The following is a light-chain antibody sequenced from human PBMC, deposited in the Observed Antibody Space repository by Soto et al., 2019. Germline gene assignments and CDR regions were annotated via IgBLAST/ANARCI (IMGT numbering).Light chain of an antibody. CDR3: QSYDSSLSGFYV. J-gene: IGLJ1*01. V-gene: IGLV1-40*01. CDR1: SSKNGAGYD. Sequence: QSVLTQPPSVSGAPGPRGTISRTGSSSKNGAGYDVHWYQQLPGTAPKLLIYGNSNRPSGVPDRFSGSKSGTSASLAITGLQAEDEADYYCQSYDSSLSGFYVFGTGTKVTVL. CDR2: GNS.